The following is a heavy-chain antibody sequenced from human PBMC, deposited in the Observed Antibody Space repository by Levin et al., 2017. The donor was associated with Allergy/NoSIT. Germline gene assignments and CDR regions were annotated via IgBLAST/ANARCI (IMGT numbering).Heavy chain of an antibody. J-gene: IGHJ2*01. CDR1: GFIFSDYY. CDR2: SRNKANSYTT. V-gene: IGHV3-72*01. CDR3: ARGGSSSPYYFDL. D-gene: IGHD6-6*01. Sequence: PGGSLRLSCVASGFIFSDYYMDWVRQAPGKGLEWVGRSRNKANSYTTVYAASVTGRFTVSRHDSNNSLFLQMNTLKTEDTAMYCCARGGSSSPYYFDLWGRGTLVTVSS.